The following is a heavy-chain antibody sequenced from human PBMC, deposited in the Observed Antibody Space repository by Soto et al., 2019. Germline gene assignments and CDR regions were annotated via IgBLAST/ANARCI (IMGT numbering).Heavy chain of an antibody. J-gene: IGHJ6*02. D-gene: IGHD2-15*01. CDR2: IIPIFGTA. V-gene: IGHV1-69*12. CDR3: ARQDIVVVVAAKSYYGMDV. Sequence: QVQLVQSGAEVKKPGSSVKVSCKASGGTFSSYAISWVRQAPGQGLEWMGGIIPIFGTANYAQKFQGRVTITADESTSTAYMELSSLRSADTAVYYCARQDIVVVVAAKSYYGMDVWGQGTTVTVSS. CDR1: GGTFSSYA.